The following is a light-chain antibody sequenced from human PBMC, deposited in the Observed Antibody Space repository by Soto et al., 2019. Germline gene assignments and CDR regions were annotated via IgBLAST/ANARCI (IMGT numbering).Light chain of an antibody. J-gene: IGLJ2*01. V-gene: IGLV1-44*01. CDR1: ISNIGSYP. CDR3: ATLDDSLTVI. Sequence: QSVLTQPPSASGTPGQRVTISCSGSISNIGSYPVNWYQHLPGTAPKLLIYTNYERPSGVPDRFSGSKSGTSASLAISGLQSEDEADYYCATLDDSLTVIFGGGTKLTVL. CDR2: TNY.